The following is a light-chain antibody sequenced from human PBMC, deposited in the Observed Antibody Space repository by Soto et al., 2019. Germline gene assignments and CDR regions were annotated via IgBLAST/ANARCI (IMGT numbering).Light chain of an antibody. V-gene: IGKV3-20*01. CDR1: QSVSSSY. CDR2: GAS. Sequence: EIVLTQSPGTLSLSPRERATLSCRASQSVSSSYLAWYQHKPGQAPRLLIYGASSRATGIPDRFSGSGSGTDFTLTISRLEPEDFAVYYCQQYGSSPRTFGQGTKLEIK. J-gene: IGKJ2*02. CDR3: QQYGSSPRT.